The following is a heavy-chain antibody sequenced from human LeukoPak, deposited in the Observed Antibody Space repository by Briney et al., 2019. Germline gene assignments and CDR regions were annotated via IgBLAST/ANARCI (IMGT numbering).Heavy chain of an antibody. CDR1: GGSISSYY. CDR2: IYYSGST. Sequence: SETLSLTYTVSGGSISSYYWSWIRQPPGKGLEWIGYIYYSGSTSYNPSLKSRVTISVDTSKNQFSLKLSSVTAADTAVYYCARVLQGPFDYWGQGTLVTVSS. D-gene: IGHD4-11*01. J-gene: IGHJ4*02. V-gene: IGHV4-59*01. CDR3: ARVLQGPFDY.